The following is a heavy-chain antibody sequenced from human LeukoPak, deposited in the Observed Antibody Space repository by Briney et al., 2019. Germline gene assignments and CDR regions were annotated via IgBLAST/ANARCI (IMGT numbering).Heavy chain of an antibody. D-gene: IGHD3-16*02. V-gene: IGHV1-58*01. J-gene: IGHJ3*02. CDR3: ATVMITFGGVIVPDAFDI. CDR1: GFTFTSSA. CDR2: IVVGSGNT. Sequence: GTSVKVSCKASGFTFTSSAVQWVRQARGQRLEWIGWIVVGSGNTNYAQKFQERVTITRDMSTSTAYMELSSLRSEDTAVYYCATVMITFGGVIVPDAFDIWGQGTVVTVSS.